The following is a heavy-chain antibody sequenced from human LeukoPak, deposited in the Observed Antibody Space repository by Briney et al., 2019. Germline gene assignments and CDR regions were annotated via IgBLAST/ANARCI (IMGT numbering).Heavy chain of an antibody. V-gene: IGHV3-23*01. CDR1: GFTFSSYA. CDR3: AKDFRDYGDYADAFDI. CDR2: ISGSGGST. D-gene: IGHD4-17*01. Sequence: ETGGSLRLSCAASGFTFSSYAMSWVRQAPGKGLEWVSAISGSGGSTYYADSVKGRFTISRDNSKNTLYLQMNSLRAEDTAVYYCAKDFRDYGDYADAFDIWGQGTMVTVSS. J-gene: IGHJ3*02.